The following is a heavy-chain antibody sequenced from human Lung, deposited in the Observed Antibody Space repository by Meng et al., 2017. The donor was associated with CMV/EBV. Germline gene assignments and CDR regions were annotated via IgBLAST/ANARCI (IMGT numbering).Heavy chain of an antibody. J-gene: IGHJ6*02. CDR1: GYTFISYG. Sequence: ASXXVSXKASGYTFISYGISWVRQAPGQGLEWMGWISAYNGRTNYAQKFQGRVTMTTDTSTNTAYTELRSLRSDDTAVYFCARGGYSDYDVRGSDYYYGMDVWGQGTXVTVSS. CDR2: ISAYNGRT. D-gene: IGHD5-12*01. CDR3: ARGGYSDYDVRGSDYYYGMDV. V-gene: IGHV1-18*01.